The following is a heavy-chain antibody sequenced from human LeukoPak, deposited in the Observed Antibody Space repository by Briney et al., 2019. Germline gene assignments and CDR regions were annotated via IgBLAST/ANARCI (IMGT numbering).Heavy chain of an antibody. V-gene: IGHV3-64*01. Sequence: GGSLRLSCAASGFTFSSYAMHWVRQAPGKGLEYVSAISSNGGSTYYANSVKGRFTISRDNSKNTLYLQMGSLRAEDMAVYYCARDTYCSSTSCYAAFHYWGQGTLVTVSS. CDR1: GFTFSSYA. D-gene: IGHD2-2*01. CDR3: ARDTYCSSTSCYAAFHY. J-gene: IGHJ4*02. CDR2: ISSNGGST.